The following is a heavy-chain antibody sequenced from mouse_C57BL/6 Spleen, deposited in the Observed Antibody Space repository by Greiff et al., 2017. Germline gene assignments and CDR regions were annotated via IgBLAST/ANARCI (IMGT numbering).Heavy chain of an antibody. CDR3: ARYYGNLYAMDY. J-gene: IGHJ4*01. V-gene: IGHV1-69*01. D-gene: IGHD2-1*01. CDR2: IDPSDSYT. CDR1: GYTFTSYW. Sequence: VQLQQPGAELVMPGASVKLSCKASGYTFTSYWMHWVKQRPGQGLEWIGEIDPSDSYTNYNQKFKGKSTLTVDKSSSTAYMQLSSLTSEDSAVYDCARYYGNLYAMDYWGQGTSVTVSS.